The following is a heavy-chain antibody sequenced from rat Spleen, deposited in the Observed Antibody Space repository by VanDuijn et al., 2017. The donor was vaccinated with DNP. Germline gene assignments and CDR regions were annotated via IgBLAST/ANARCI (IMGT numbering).Heavy chain of an antibody. V-gene: IGHV3-1*01. CDR2: INYSGGT. Sequence: EVQLQESGPGLVKPSQSLSLTCSVTGYSITSNYWGWIRKFPGNKMEWMGYINYSGGTGLNPSLKSRISITRDTSKNQFFLQLNSITTEDTATYYCARWDHYIGFAYWGQGTLVTVSS. D-gene: IGHD1-1*01. J-gene: IGHJ3*01. CDR3: ARWDHYIGFAY. CDR1: GYSITSNY.